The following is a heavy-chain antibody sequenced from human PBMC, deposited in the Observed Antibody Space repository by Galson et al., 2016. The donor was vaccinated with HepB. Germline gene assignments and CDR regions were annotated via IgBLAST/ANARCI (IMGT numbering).Heavy chain of an antibody. J-gene: IGHJ6*02. CDR2: ISSSSTSTI. Sequence: SLRLSCAASGFTFSTYFMNWVRQAPGKGLEWVSYISSSSTSTIYYADSVKGRFTISRDNAKNSLYLQMNSLRAEDTAVYYCARVRGNIVANRMDVWGQGTTVTVSS. CDR1: GFTFSTYF. CDR3: ARVRGNIVANRMDV. D-gene: IGHD5-12*01. V-gene: IGHV3-48*04.